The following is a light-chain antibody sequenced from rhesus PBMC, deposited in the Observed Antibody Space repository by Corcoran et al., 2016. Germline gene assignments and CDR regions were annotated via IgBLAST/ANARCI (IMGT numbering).Light chain of an antibody. CDR1: QSLLYSSNNKNY. V-gene: IGKV4-1*01. J-gene: IGKJ2*01. CDR2: WAS. CDR3: QQYYSSPFS. Sequence: DIVMTQSPDSLAVSLGERVTINCKSSQSLLYSSNNKNYLAWYQQKPGQAPRLLSYWASSLQAGVPDRFSGSGSGTDFTLTISGLQAEDVAVYYCQQYYSSPFSFGQGTKVEIK.